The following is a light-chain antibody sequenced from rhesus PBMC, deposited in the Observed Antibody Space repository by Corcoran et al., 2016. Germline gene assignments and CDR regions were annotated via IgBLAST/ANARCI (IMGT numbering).Light chain of an antibody. CDR2: EVT. CDR1: NSDIGGYND. CDR3: SSHTGSNTFI. J-gene: IGLJ1*01. V-gene: IGLV2-32*02. Sequence: QAALTPPRSVSGSPGQSVTLSCTGTNSDIGGYNDVSWYQQHPGPAPKLMISEVTKRPSGVSDRFSGSKSGNTASLTISGLLAEDEADYYCSSHTGSNTFIFGVGTRVTVL.